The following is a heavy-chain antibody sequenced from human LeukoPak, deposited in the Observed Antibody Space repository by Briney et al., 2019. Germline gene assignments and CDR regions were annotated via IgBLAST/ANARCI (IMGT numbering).Heavy chain of an antibody. D-gene: IGHD3-10*01. CDR1: GYIFTNYY. CDR2: INPSGGST. CDR3: ARDHGSAYYRAPRH. V-gene: IGHV1-46*01. J-gene: IGHJ4*02. Sequence: GASVKVSCKASGYIFTNYYMHWVRQAPGQGLEWMGTINPSGGSTTYAQKFQGRVSMTRDTSTSTVYMDLSSLRSEDTAVYYCARDHGSAYYRAPRHWGQGTLVTVSS.